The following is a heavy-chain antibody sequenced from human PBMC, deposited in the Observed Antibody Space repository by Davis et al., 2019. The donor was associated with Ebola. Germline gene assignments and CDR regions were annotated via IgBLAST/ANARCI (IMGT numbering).Heavy chain of an antibody. CDR3: ALRRGHDYVWGSYQF. CDR1: GFTFDDYA. V-gene: IGHV3-43*02. D-gene: IGHD3-16*02. CDR2: ISGDGGST. J-gene: IGHJ4*02. Sequence: GESLKISCAASGFTFDDYAMHWVRQAPGKGLEWVSLISGDGGSTYYADSVKGRFTISRDNSKNSLHLQMNSLRTEDTALYYCALRRGHDYVWGSYQFWGQGTLVTVSS.